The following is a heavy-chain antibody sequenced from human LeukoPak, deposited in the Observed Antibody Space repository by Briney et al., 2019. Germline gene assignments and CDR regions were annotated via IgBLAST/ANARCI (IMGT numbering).Heavy chain of an antibody. Sequence: GASVKVSCKASGYTFTSYAMNWVRQAPGQGLEWMGWINPNSGGTNYAQKFQGRVTMTRDTSISTAYMELSRLRSDDTAVYYCARALYSGSYYAPLGYWGQGTLVTVSS. J-gene: IGHJ4*02. CDR2: INPNSGGT. V-gene: IGHV1-2*02. CDR3: ARALYSGSYYAPLGY. D-gene: IGHD1-26*01. CDR1: GYTFTSYA.